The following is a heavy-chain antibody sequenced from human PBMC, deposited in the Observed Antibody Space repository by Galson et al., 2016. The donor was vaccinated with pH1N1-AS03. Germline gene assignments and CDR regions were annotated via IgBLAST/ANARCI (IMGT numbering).Heavy chain of an antibody. J-gene: IGHJ4*02. CDR3: ARGSGTSATTSLPY. CDR1: GYTFTNFG. V-gene: IGHV1-18*01. D-gene: IGHD2-15*01. Sequence: SVKVSCKASGYTFTNFGIIWVRQAPGQGLEWVGWISGDSSQTKSAQIVQDRVTLTTDTSTSTAYLEMRSLRSDDTAVYYCARGSGTSATTSLPYWGQGTLVTVSS. CDR2: ISGDSSQT.